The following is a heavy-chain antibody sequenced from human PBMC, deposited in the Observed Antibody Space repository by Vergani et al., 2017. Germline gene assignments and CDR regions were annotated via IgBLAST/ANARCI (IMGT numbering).Heavy chain of an antibody. D-gene: IGHD3-10*01. CDR3: AVRPRVNLVGGGIVTKRTFDY. Sequence: QVQLQQWGAGVVKPSGTLSLTCAVFGESFSSFYWSWIRQPPGKGLECIGEINNDGHTNYNPSLESRVTVSRDTAKNQFSLDLMSVTAADTAMYYCAVRPRVNLVGGGIVTKRTFDYWSQGSLVTVSS. CDR1: GESFSSFY. J-gene: IGHJ4*02. CDR2: INNDGHT. V-gene: IGHV4-34*02.